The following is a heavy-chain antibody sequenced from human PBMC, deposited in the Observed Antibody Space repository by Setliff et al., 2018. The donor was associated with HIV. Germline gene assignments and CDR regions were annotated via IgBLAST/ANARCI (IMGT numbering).Heavy chain of an antibody. Sequence: PGGSLRLSCAASGFTFSSYSMNWVRQAPGKGLEWVSYISSSSSYTHYADSVKGRFTISRDNAKNSLYLQMNSLRVEDTAVYYCAKDVCSGAYCYAYYYYGMDVWGQGTMVTVSS. CDR3: AKDVCSGAYCYAYYYYGMDV. CDR1: GFTFSSYS. V-gene: IGHV3-21*01. CDR2: ISSSSSYT. J-gene: IGHJ6*02. D-gene: IGHD2-15*01.